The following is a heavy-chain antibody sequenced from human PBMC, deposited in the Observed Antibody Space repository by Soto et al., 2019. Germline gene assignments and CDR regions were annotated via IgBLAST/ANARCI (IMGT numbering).Heavy chain of an antibody. CDR3: ARDSSTVETAMVSQYFNGMDV. J-gene: IGHJ6*02. Sequence: QVQLVQSGAEVKKPGSSVKVSCKSSGDTFISYAISWVRQAPGQGLEWMGGVVPMFGIPNYAQKFQGRVTIIADESTSTAYLELSRLTTEDTAVYYCARDSSTVETAMVSQYFNGMDVWGQGTTVTVSS. CDR2: VVPMFGIP. D-gene: IGHD5-18*01. CDR1: GDTFISYA. V-gene: IGHV1-69*12.